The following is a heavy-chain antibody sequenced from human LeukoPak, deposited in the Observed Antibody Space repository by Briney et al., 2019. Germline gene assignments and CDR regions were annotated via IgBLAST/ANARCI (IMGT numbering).Heavy chain of an antibody. CDR3: ARSPPGLIYMDV. D-gene: IGHD2-8*01. Sequence: GASVKVSCKASGGTFSSYTISWVRQAPGQGFEWMGGFIPIFGTANYAQKFQGRVMITADESTSTAYMELSSLRSEDTAVYYCARSPPGLIYMDVWGKGTTVSVSS. CDR2: FIPIFGTA. V-gene: IGHV1-69*13. CDR1: GGTFSSYT. J-gene: IGHJ6*03.